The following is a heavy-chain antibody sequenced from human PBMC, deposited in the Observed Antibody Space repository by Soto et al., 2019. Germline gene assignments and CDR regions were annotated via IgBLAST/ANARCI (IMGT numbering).Heavy chain of an antibody. D-gene: IGHD3-9*01. CDR1: GFTFSSYG. CDR3: AKDQGSYDILTGYYRTEYFQH. Sequence: GGSLRLSCAASGFTFSSYGMHWVRQAPGKGLEWVAVISYDGSNKYYADSVKGRFTISRDNSKNTLYLQMNSLRAEDTAVYYSAKDQGSYDILTGYYRTEYFQHWGQGTLVTVSS. V-gene: IGHV3-30*18. J-gene: IGHJ1*01. CDR2: ISYDGSNK.